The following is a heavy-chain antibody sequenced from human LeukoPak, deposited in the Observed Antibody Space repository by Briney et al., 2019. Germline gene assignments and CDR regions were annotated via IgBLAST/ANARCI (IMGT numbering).Heavy chain of an antibody. CDR2: ISAYNGKT. V-gene: IGHV1-18*01. J-gene: IGHJ5*02. CDR3: ARRGITMVRGVIITLDNWFDP. Sequence: GASVKVSCKASGYTFTSYGISWVRQSRGQGLEWMGWISAYNGKTNYAQRLQGRVTMTTATSKSTAYMELRSLRSDDTAVYYCARRGITMVRGVIITLDNWFDPWGQGTLVTVSS. CDR1: GYTFTSYG. D-gene: IGHD3-10*01.